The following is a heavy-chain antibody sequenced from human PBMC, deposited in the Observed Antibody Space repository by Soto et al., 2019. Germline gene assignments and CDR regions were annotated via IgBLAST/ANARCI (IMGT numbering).Heavy chain of an antibody. Sequence: GGSLRLSCAASGFTFSSYAMSWVRQAPGKGLEWVSAISGSGGSTYYADSVKGRFTISRDNSKNTLYLQMNSLRAEDTAVYYCARGGAAAMNYYYYYGMDVWGQGTTVTVSS. CDR3: ARGGAAAMNYYYYYGMDV. J-gene: IGHJ6*02. D-gene: IGHD2-2*01. CDR2: ISGSGGST. V-gene: IGHV3-23*01. CDR1: GFTFSSYA.